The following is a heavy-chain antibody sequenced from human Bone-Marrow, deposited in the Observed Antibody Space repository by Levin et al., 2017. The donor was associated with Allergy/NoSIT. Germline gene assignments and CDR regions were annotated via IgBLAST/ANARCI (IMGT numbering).Heavy chain of an antibody. CDR1: GFAFSRYW. Sequence: GGSLRLSCTASGFAFSRYWMHWVRQAPGKGLMWVARINSDGTITSYADSVKDRFTVSRDNRENTLSLQMSSLRADDTAVYYWEVSDDDFDIWGQGTMVNVSS. CDR3: EVSDDDFDI. CDR2: INSDGTIT. V-gene: IGHV3-74*01. J-gene: IGHJ3*02.